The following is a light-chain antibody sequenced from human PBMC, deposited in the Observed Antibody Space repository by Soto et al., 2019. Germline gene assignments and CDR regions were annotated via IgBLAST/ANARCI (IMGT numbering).Light chain of an antibody. Sequence: ETVLTQSPGTLSLSPGERATLSCRASQTVSNRYLAWYQHKAGQAPRLLISGVSSRATGIPDRFSGSGSGTDFTLTISSLEPEDFALYYCQQYGNSPMSFGQGTRLEIK. CDR3: QQYGNSPMS. CDR1: QTVSNRY. J-gene: IGKJ5*01. CDR2: GVS. V-gene: IGKV3-20*01.